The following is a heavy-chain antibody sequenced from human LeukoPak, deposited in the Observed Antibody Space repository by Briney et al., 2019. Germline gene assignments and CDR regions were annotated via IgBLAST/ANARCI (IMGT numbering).Heavy chain of an antibody. CDR2: IRYDGSNK. CDR1: GFTFSSYG. CDR3: ARDPAYYYDSSGYPLFDY. Sequence: GGSLRLSCAASGFTFSSYGMHWVRQAPGKGLEWVAFIRYDGSNKYYADSVKGRFTISRDNSKNTLYLQMNSLRAEDTAVYYCARDPAYYYDSSGYPLFDYWGQGTLVTVSS. D-gene: IGHD3-22*01. V-gene: IGHV3-30*02. J-gene: IGHJ4*02.